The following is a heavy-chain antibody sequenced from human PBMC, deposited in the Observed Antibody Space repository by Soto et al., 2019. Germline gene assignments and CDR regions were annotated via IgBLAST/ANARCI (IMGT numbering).Heavy chain of an antibody. V-gene: IGHV4-39*01. CDR1: GGSISSSSYY. J-gene: IGHJ5*02. CDR2: IYYSGST. D-gene: IGHD1-20*01. Sequence: SETLSLTCTVSGGSISSSSYYWGWIRQPPGKGLEWIGSIYYSGSTYYNPSLKSRVTISVDTSKNQFSLKLSSVTAADTAVYYCAGIGGLTGRNSLLDWFDPWGQGTLVTVSS. CDR3: AGIGGLTGRNSLLDWFDP.